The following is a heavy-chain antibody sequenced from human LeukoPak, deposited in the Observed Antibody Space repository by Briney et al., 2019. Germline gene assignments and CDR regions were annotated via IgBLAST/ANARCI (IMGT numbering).Heavy chain of an antibody. CDR1: GYTFTGYY. V-gene: IGHV1-2*02. J-gene: IGHJ5*02. CDR2: INPNSGGT. D-gene: IGHD3-10*01. CDR3: ARDRPRSGITMVRGVRNWFDP. Sequence: ASVKVSCKASGYTFTGYYMHWVRQAPGQGLERMGWINPNSGGTNYAQKFQGRVTMTRDTSISTAYMELSRLRSDDTAVYYCARDRPRSGITMVRGVRNWFDPWGQGTLVTVSS.